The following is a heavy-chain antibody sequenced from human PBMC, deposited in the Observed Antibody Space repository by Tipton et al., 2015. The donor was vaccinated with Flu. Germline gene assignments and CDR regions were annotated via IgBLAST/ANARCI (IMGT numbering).Heavy chain of an antibody. Sequence: TTSSFYWSWVRQAPGKGLEWVAIIKKDGSEKLYADSVKGRFTISRDNAKNSLYLQMNSLTADDTAVYYCAGGSGWLILDWGQGTLVTVSS. CDR1: TTSSFY. CDR2: IKKDGSEK. V-gene: IGHV3-7*01. CDR3: AGGSGWLILD. J-gene: IGHJ4*02. D-gene: IGHD6-19*01.